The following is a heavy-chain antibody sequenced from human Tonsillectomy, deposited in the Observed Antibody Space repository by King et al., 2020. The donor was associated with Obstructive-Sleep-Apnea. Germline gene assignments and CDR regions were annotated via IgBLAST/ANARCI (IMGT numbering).Heavy chain of an antibody. V-gene: IGHV3-7*01. Sequence: VQLVESGGGLVRPGGSLRLSCAASGFTFNRYWMTWVRRAPGKGLEWVANIKGDGSDKHLLDSGRGRFTISRDNAKNSLYLQMDSLRAEDTAIYFCARDISHCSGIYCYDEFDIWGRGTVVTVSS. J-gene: IGHJ3*02. CDR1: GFTFNRYW. CDR3: ARDISHCSGIYCYDEFDI. CDR2: IKGDGSDK. D-gene: IGHD3-10*02.